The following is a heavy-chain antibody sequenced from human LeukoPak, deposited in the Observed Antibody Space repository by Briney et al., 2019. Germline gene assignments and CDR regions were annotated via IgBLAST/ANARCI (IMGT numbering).Heavy chain of an antibody. Sequence: KPSETLSLTCAVYGGSFSGYYWSWIRQPPGKGLEWIGEINHSGSTNYNPSLKSRVTISVDTSKNQFSLKLSSVTAADTAVYYCARQSKGGYSYYFGYWGQGTLVTVSS. D-gene: IGHD5-18*01. CDR3: ARQSKGGYSYYFGY. CDR2: INHSGST. J-gene: IGHJ4*02. V-gene: IGHV4-34*01. CDR1: GGSFSGYY.